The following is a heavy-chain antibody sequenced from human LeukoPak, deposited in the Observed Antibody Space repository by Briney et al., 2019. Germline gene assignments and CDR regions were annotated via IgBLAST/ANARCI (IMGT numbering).Heavy chain of an antibody. CDR3: ARGQTSTMYLYSNSFDM. J-gene: IGHJ3*02. CDR1: AGTFTSYG. V-gene: IGHV1-69*01. Sequence: SVTVSFKASAGTFTSYGIAWVRQAPGQGLEWMGGTIPSCGTANYAQEFHGRVTFTADESTSKDSPSTDYKELSSLRSEVSDVYYCARGQTSTMYLYSNSFDMWGQGTMVSVSS. CDR2: TIPSCGTA. D-gene: IGHD5/OR15-5a*01.